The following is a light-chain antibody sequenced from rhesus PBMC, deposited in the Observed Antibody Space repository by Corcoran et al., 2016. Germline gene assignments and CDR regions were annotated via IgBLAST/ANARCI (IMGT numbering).Light chain of an antibody. CDR1: ENVNNY. CDR2: KAS. CDR3: QHSYGTPFT. V-gene: IGKV1-74*01. Sequence: DIQMTQSPSSLSASVGDRVTITCRASENVNNYLHWYQPKPGKAPKLLIYKASTLKSGVPSRFSGSGFGTDVTLTISSLQPEDFATYYCQHSYGTPFTFGPGTKLDIK. J-gene: IGKJ3*01.